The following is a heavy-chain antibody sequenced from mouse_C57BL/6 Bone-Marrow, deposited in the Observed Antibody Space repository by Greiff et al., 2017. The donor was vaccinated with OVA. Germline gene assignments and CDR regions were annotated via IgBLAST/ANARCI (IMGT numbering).Heavy chain of an antibody. Sequence: QVQLQQSGAELVRPGSSVKLSCKASGYTFTSYWMHWVKQRPIQGLEWIGNIDPSDSETHYNQKFKDKATLTVDKSSSTAYMQLSSLTSEDSAVYYCARGGYRRRGDYWGQGTTLTVSS. J-gene: IGHJ2*01. CDR2: IDPSDSET. V-gene: IGHV1-52*01. D-gene: IGHD2-14*01. CDR3: ARGGYRRRGDY. CDR1: GYTFTSYW.